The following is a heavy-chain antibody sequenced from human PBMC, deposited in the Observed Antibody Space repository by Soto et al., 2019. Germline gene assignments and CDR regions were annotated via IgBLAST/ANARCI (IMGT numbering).Heavy chain of an antibody. V-gene: IGHV3-23*01. CDR2: ISGSGGST. J-gene: IGHJ6*02. CDR1: GFTFSSYA. D-gene: IGHD3-3*01. CDR3: AKDQVTIFGVAHYGMDV. Sequence: GGSLRLSCAASGFTFSSYAMSWVRQAPGKGLEWVSAISGSGGSTYYADSVKGRFTISRDNSKNTLYLQMNSLRAEDTAVYYSAKDQVTIFGVAHYGMDVWGQGTTVTVSS.